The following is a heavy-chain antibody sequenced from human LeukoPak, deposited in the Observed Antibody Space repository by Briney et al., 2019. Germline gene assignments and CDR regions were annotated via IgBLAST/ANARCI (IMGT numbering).Heavy chain of an antibody. CDR3: ARSRETYYYDSSGYYIFDY. Sequence: PSQTLSLTCTVSGGSISSGGYYWSWIRQHPGKGLEWIGYFYYSGSTYYNPSLKSRVTISVDTSKNQFSLKLSSVTAADTAVYYCARSRETYYYDSSGYYIFDYWGQGTLVTVSS. V-gene: IGHV4-31*03. D-gene: IGHD3-22*01. CDR2: FYYSGST. CDR1: GGSISSGGYY. J-gene: IGHJ4*02.